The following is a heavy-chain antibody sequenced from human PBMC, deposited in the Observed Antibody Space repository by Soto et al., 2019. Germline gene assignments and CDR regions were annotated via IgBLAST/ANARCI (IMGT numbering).Heavy chain of an antibody. J-gene: IGHJ6*02. CDR1: GFTFSSYA. Sequence: GGSLRLSCAASGFTFSSYAMSWVRQAPGKGLEWVSAISGSGGSTYYADSVKGRFTISRDNSKNTLYLQMNGLRAEDTAVYYCAKVRLRGSYYYYYGMDVWGQGTTVTVSS. CDR2: ISGSGGST. V-gene: IGHV3-23*01. D-gene: IGHD1-26*01. CDR3: AKVRLRGSYYYYYGMDV.